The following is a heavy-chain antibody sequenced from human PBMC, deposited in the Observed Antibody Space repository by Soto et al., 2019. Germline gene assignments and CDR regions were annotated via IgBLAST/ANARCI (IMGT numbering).Heavy chain of an antibody. CDR3: GRVQLRYFDCHFDY. J-gene: IGHJ4*02. V-gene: IGHV3-74*01. Sequence: EVQLVESGGGLVQPGGSLRLSCAASGFTFSSYWMHWVRQAPGKGLVWVSRINSDGSSTSYADSVKGRFTISRDNAKNTLYLQMNSLRAEDTAVYYCGRVQLRYFDCHFDYWGQGTLVTVSS. CDR2: INSDGSST. CDR1: GFTFSSYW. D-gene: IGHD3-9*01.